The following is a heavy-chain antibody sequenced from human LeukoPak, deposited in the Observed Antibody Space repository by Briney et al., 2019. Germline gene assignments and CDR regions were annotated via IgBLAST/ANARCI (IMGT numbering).Heavy chain of an antibody. CDR3: ARDLGKWQQPFGY. Sequence: ASVKVSCKASGYTFTGYYMHWVRQAPGQGLEWMGWINPNSGGTNYAQKFRGRVTMTRDTSISTAYMELSRLRSDDTAVYYCARDLGKWQQPFGYWGQGTLVTVSS. D-gene: IGHD6-13*01. J-gene: IGHJ4*02. CDR2: INPNSGGT. V-gene: IGHV1-2*02. CDR1: GYTFTGYY.